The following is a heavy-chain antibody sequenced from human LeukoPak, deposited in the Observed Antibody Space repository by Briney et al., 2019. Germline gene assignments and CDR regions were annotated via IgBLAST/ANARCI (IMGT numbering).Heavy chain of an antibody. Sequence: GGSLRLSCAASGFTFSSYSMNWVRQAPGKGLEWVSSISSSSSYISYADSVKGRFTISRDNAKNSLYLQMNSLRAEDTAVYYCARDGYCSSTSCYGEDYWGQGTLVTVSS. CDR3: ARDGYCSSTSCYGEDY. V-gene: IGHV3-21*01. CDR1: GFTFSSYS. D-gene: IGHD2-2*03. J-gene: IGHJ4*02. CDR2: ISSSSSYI.